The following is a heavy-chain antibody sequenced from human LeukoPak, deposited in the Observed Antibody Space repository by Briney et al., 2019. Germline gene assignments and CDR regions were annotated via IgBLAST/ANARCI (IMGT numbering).Heavy chain of an antibody. J-gene: IGHJ4*02. D-gene: IGHD2/OR15-2a*01. CDR2: FANTAFA. V-gene: IGHV4-30-4*07. CDR1: GDAINSGGYF. Sequence: SQTLSLTCAVSGDAINSGGYFWTWVRQPPGKGLECIGYFANTAFAYYNPSLKNRVIMSLDTPKNQFSLRLNSVTAADTAVYYCARVRGSTFYIHYWGRGTLVTVSS. CDR3: ARVRGSTFYIHY.